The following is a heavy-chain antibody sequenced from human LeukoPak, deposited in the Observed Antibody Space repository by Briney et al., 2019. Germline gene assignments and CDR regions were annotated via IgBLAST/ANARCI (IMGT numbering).Heavy chain of an antibody. D-gene: IGHD3-3*01. CDR1: GGTFSSYA. V-gene: IGHV1-69*04. Sequence: SVKVSCKASGGTFSSYAISWVRQAPGQGLEWMGRIIPILGIANYAQKFQGRVTITADKSTSTAYMELSSLRSEDTAVYYCARDFAGGITIFGVSVGMDVWGQGTTVTVSS. CDR3: ARDFAGGITIFGVSVGMDV. J-gene: IGHJ6*02. CDR2: IIPILGIA.